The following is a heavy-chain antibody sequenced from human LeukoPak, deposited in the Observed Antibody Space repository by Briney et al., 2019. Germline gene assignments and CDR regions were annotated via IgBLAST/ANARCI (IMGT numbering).Heavy chain of an antibody. CDR1: GFTFSSYA. Sequence: GGSLRLSCAASGFTFSSYAMSWVRQAPGKGLEWVSAISGSGDSTYYADSVKGRFTISRDNSKNTLYLQMNSLRAEDTAVYYCAKYSGSGSYAYYFDYWGQGTLVTVSS. J-gene: IGHJ4*02. V-gene: IGHV3-23*01. CDR3: AKYSGSGSYAYYFDY. D-gene: IGHD3-10*01. CDR2: ISGSGDST.